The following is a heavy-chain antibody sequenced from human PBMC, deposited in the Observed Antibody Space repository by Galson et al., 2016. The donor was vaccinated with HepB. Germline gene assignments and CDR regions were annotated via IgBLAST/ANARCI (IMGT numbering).Heavy chain of an antibody. CDR1: GFTFRTYS. CDR3: AKGGELRGVYYYYGMDV. CDR2: ITSSSRDI. Sequence: SLRLSCAASGFTFRTYSMTWVRQAPGKGLEWVSSITSSSRDIYYADSLKGRFTVSRDNAKNSLYLQMNGLRAEDTAVYYCAKGGELRGVYYYYGMDVWGQGTTVTVSS. D-gene: IGHD1-26*01. J-gene: IGHJ6*02. V-gene: IGHV3-21*01.